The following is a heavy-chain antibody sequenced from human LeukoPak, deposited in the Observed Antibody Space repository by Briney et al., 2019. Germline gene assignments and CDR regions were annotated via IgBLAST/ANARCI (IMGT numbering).Heavy chain of an antibody. CDR3: ARDIVVVVAPPEDYYYMDV. J-gene: IGHJ6*03. CDR2: IYSGGST. Sequence: GGSLRLSCAASGFTVSSNYMSWVRQAPGKGLEWVSVIYSGGSTHYADSVKGRFTISRDNSKNTLYLQMNSLRAEDTAVYYCARDIVVVVAPPEDYYYMDVWGKGTTVTVSS. D-gene: IGHD2-15*01. CDR1: GFTVSSNY. V-gene: IGHV3-53*01.